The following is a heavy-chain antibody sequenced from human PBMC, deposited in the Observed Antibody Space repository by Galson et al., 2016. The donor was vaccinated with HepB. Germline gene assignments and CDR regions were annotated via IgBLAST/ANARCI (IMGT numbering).Heavy chain of an antibody. D-gene: IGHD2-15*01. Sequence: SLRLSCAASGFTFFNYGMHWVRQAPGKGLEWVTGISNDANRKYYGDAVKGRFTISRDNSKNTLYLQMNSLRAEDTALYYCVKSGCWGGRCNLGDRFDNWGQGTLVTVSS. J-gene: IGHJ4*02. V-gene: IGHV3-30*18. CDR3: VKSGCWGGRCNLGDRFDN. CDR1: GFTFFNYG. CDR2: ISNDANRK.